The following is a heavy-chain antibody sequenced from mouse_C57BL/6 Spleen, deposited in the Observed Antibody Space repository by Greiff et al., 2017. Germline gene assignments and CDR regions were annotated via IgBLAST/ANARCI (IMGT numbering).Heavy chain of an antibody. V-gene: IGHV14-2*01. J-gene: IGHJ3*01. CDR3: SGSYYDYDVFAY. D-gene: IGHD2-4*01. CDR1: GFNINDYY. Sequence: VQLQQSGAELVKPGASVKLSCTASGFNINDYYMHWVKQRTEQGLEWIGRIDPEDGETKYAPKFQGKATITADTSSNTAYLQLSSLTSEDASVFYCSGSYYDYDVFAYWGKGTLVTVSA. CDR2: IDPEDGET.